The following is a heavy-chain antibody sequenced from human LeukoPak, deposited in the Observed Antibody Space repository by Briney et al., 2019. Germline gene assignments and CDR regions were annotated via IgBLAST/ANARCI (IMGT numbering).Heavy chain of an antibody. Sequence: GGSLRLSCGASGFTVSSNYMSWVRQAPGKGLEWVSVIYSGGSTYYADSVKGRFTISRDNSKNTLYLQMNSLRAEDTAVYYCARDIRSYGMDVWGQGTTVTVSS. J-gene: IGHJ6*02. V-gene: IGHV3-66*01. D-gene: IGHD2-2*02. CDR2: IYSGGST. CDR1: GFTVSSNY. CDR3: ARDIRSYGMDV.